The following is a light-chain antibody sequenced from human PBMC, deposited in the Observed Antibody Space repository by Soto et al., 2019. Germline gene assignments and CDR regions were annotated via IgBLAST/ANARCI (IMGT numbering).Light chain of an antibody. J-gene: IGKJ2*01. CDR1: QSVSSNY. Sequence: EIVLTQSPGTLSLSPGERATLSCRASQSVSSNYLAWYQQKPGQAPRLLIYGASSRATGIPDRFSGSGSGTDFTLTISRLEPEDFAVYYCQHYDTSPLYTFGQGTKVEI. CDR2: GAS. CDR3: QHYDTSPLYT. V-gene: IGKV3-20*01.